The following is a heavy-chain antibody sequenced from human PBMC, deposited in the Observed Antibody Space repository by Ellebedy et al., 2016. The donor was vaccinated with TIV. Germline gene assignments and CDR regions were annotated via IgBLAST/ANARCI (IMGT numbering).Heavy chain of an antibody. V-gene: IGHV3-7*01. CDR2: IKPDGGEK. CDR1: GITFSNSW. D-gene: IGHD4-11*01. CDR3: ARDLQTDFDY. Sequence: GESLKISCAASGITFSNSWMSWVRQAPGKGLEWVAIIKPDGGEKWYVDSVKGRFTISRANGKNSLFLQMDSLRAEDTAVYYCARDLQTDFDYWGQGTLVTVSS. J-gene: IGHJ4*02.